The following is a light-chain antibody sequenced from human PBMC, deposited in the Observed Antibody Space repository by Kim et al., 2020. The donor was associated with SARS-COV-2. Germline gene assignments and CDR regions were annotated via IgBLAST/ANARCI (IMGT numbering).Light chain of an antibody. J-gene: IGKJ4*01. CDR2: EAS. CDR3: QQYHNWPQHS. V-gene: IGKV3-15*01. CDR1: QSVSSS. Sequence: EIVMTQSPATLSMSLGERATLSCRASQSVSSSLAWYQQRPGQAPRVLIYEASTRDTGIPARFSGSGSVTEFTLTISSLESEDFAIYYCQQYHNWPQHSFGGGTKVDIK.